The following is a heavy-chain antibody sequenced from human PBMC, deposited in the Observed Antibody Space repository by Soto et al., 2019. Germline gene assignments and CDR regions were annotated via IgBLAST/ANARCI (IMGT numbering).Heavy chain of an antibody. CDR2: INHSGST. Sequence: QVQLQQWGAGLLKPSETLSLTCAVYGGSFSGYYWSWIRQPPGKGLEWIGEINHSGSTNYNPSLKSRVTISVDTSKNQFSLKLSSVTAADTAVYYCARGRSGFGELWGAAPFDYWGQGTLVTVSS. J-gene: IGHJ4*02. CDR1: GGSFSGYY. V-gene: IGHV4-34*01. D-gene: IGHD3-10*01. CDR3: ARGRSGFGELWGAAPFDY.